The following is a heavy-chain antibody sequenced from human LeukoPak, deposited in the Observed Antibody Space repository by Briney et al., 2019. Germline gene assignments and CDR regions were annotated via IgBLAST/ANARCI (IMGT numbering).Heavy chain of an antibody. Sequence: PSDTLSLTCTVAGGSISCYHWSWIRQSPGKGLEWMGYIHCSGSTNRNPSLKSRVTISVDTSKNQFSLKLSSVTAADTAVYYCASLIYDSSGYYFDKWGQGTLVTVSS. V-gene: IGHV4-59*08. CDR3: ASLIYDSSGYYFDK. CDR1: GGSISCYH. J-gene: IGHJ4*02. CDR2: IHCSGST. D-gene: IGHD3-22*01.